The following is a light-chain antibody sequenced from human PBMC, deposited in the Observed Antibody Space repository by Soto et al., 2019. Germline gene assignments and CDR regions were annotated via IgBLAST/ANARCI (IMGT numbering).Light chain of an antibody. CDR2: AAS. V-gene: IGKV1-39*01. J-gene: IGKJ2*01. CDR1: QTISSY. CDR3: QQSYGTPRYT. Sequence: DIQMTQSPSSLSASVGDRVTITCRASQTISSYLNWYQHKPGKAPKLLIYAASSLQSGVPSRFSGSGSGTDFTLTISSLQPEDFATYYCQQSYGTPRYTFGQGTKLEIK.